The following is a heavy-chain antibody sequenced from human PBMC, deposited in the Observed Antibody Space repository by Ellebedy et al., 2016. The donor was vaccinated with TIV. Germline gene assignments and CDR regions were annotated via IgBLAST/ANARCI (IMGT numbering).Heavy chain of an antibody. CDR2: IWYDGSNK. J-gene: IGHJ5*02. CDR3: AGARLDWNWFDP. Sequence: GESLKISXAASGFTFSSYVMHWVRQAQGKGLEWVAVIWYDGSNKYYADSVKGRFTISRDNSKNTLYLQMNSLRAEDTAVYYCAGARLDWNWFDPWGQGTLVTVSS. V-gene: IGHV3-33*01. CDR1: GFTFSSYV. D-gene: IGHD3-9*01.